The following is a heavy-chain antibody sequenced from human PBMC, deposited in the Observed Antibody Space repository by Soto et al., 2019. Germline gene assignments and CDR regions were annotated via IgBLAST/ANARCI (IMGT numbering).Heavy chain of an antibody. CDR2: IIPIFGTA. J-gene: IGHJ4*02. Sequence: ASVKVSCKASGYTFTGYYMHWVRQAPGQGLEWMGGIIPIFGTANYAQKFQGRVTITADESTSTAYMELSSPRSEDTAVYYCARVYSGYLYYFDYWGQGTLVTVSS. V-gene: IGHV1-69*13. CDR3: ARVYSGYLYYFDY. CDR1: GYTFTGYY. D-gene: IGHD5-12*01.